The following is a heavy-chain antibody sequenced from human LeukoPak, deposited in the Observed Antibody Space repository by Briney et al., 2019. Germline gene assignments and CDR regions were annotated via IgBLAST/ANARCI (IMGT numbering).Heavy chain of an antibody. Sequence: GGSLRLSCVASGFSFNNYAMNWVRQAPGKGLEWVSLIIGSSGSTFYADSVKGRFTISRDKSKNTLYSQMNSLRAEDTAVYYCAKGAYDYIEIAYFDYWGQGSLVTVSS. V-gene: IGHV3-23*01. J-gene: IGHJ4*02. CDR1: GFSFNNYA. CDR2: IIGSSGST. D-gene: IGHD5-12*01. CDR3: AKGAYDYIEIAYFDY.